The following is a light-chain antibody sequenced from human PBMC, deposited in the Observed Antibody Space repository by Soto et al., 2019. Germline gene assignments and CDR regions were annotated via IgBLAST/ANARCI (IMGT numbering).Light chain of an antibody. CDR2: DVS. Sequence: QSALTQPASVSGSPGQSITISCTGTSSDVGGYNYVSWYQQHPGKAPKLMIYDVSNRPSGVSNRFSGSKSGNTASLTISGLQAEDEADYYCSSYTSSRHLFGTGTKDTVL. J-gene: IGLJ1*01. V-gene: IGLV2-14*01. CDR3: SSYTSSRHL. CDR1: SSDVGGYNY.